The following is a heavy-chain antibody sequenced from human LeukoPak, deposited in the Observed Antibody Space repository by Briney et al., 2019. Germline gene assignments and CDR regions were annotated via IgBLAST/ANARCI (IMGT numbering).Heavy chain of an antibody. CDR1: GFSISSGYY. J-gene: IGHJ6*03. CDR3: ARYSSSWSWIGSLEQNVVNMDV. D-gene: IGHD6-13*01. Sequence: SETLSLTCTVSGFSISSGYYWGWIRQPPGKGLEWIGSIYHSGSTFYNPSLKSRVTISVDTSKNQFSLKLSSVTAADTAVYYCARYSSSWSWIGSLEQNVVNMDVWGKGTTVTVSS. V-gene: IGHV4-38-2*02. CDR2: IYHSGST.